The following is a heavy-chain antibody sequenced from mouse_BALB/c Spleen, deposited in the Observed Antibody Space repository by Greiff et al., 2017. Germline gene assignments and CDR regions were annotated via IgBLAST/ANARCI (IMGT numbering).Heavy chain of an antibody. J-gene: IGHJ4*01. CDR1: GFSLTSYG. Sequence: QVQLKESGPDLVAPSQSLSITCTVSGFSLTSYGVHWVRQPPGKGLEWLVVIWSDGSTTYNSALKSRLSISKDNSKSQVFLKMNSLQTDDTAMYYCARHGGGNYGYAMDYWGQGTSVTVSS. CDR2: IWSDGST. V-gene: IGHV2-6-2*01. CDR3: ARHGGGNYGYAMDY. D-gene: IGHD2-1*01.